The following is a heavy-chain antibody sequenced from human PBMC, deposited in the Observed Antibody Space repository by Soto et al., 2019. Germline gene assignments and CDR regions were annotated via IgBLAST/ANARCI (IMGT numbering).Heavy chain of an antibody. CDR3: ARSSSWEHYYYGMDV. CDR2: IYYSGST. V-gene: IGHV4-59*01. D-gene: IGHD6-13*01. Sequence: SETLSLTCTVSGGSISSYYWSWVRQAPGKGLEWIGYIYYSGSTNYNPSLKSRVTISVDTSKNQFSLKLSSVTAADTAVYYCARSSSWEHYYYGMDVWGQGTTVTVSS. J-gene: IGHJ6*02. CDR1: GGSISSYY.